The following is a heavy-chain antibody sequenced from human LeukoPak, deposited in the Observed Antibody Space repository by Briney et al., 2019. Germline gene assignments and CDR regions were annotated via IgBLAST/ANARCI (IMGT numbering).Heavy chain of an antibody. V-gene: IGHV1-69*13. CDR3: ARSPHEDYDILTVGDMDV. J-gene: IGHJ6*03. Sequence: ASVKVSCKASGGTFSSYAMSWVRQAPGQGLEWMGGIIPIFGTANYAQKFQGRVTITADESTSTACMELSSLRSEDTAVYYCARSPHEDYDILTVGDMDVWGKGTTVTVSS. D-gene: IGHD3-9*01. CDR1: GGTFSSYA. CDR2: IIPIFGTA.